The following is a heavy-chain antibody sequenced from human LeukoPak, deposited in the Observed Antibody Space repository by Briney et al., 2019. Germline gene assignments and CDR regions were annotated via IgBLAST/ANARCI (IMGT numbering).Heavy chain of an antibody. CDR1: GYTFISYG. D-gene: IGHD1-26*01. CDR2: ISPYTTKT. Sequence: GASVKVSCKASGYTFISYGITWVRQAPGQGLEWMGWISPYTTKTNYVQKLQGRVTMTTDTSTSTAHMELRSLRSDDTAVYYCAREGGVGPTAPPDYYSYQMDVWGKGTTVTVSS. J-gene: IGHJ6*03. CDR3: AREGGVGPTAPPDYYSYQMDV. V-gene: IGHV1-18*01.